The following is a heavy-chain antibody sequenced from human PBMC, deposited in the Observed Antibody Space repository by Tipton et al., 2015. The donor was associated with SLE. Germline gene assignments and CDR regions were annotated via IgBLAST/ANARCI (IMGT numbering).Heavy chain of an antibody. J-gene: IGHJ5*02. Sequence: TLSLTCAVYGGFFSGYYCCWIRQPPGKGLEWIGEINHSGSTNYNPSLKRRITISVDTSKNQFSLKLSPVIAADTAVYYCARERCSSTSCQKGWFDPWGQGTLVTVSS. CDR3: ARERCSSTSCQKGWFDP. CDR2: INHSGST. V-gene: IGHV4-34*01. D-gene: IGHD2-2*01. CDR1: GGFFSGYY.